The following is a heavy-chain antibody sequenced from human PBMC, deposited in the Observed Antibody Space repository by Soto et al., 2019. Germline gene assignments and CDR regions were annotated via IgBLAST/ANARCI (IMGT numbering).Heavy chain of an antibody. V-gene: IGHV4-34*01. CDR3: ARGAVTNFDY. J-gene: IGHJ4*02. D-gene: IGHD4-17*01. CDR2: INHSGST. Sequence: SETLSLTCAVYGGSFSGYYWSWIRQPPGKGLEWIGEINHSGSTNYNPSLKSRVTISVDTSKNQFSLKLSSVTAADTAVYYCARGAVTNFDYWGQGTLVTVSS. CDR1: GGSFSGYY.